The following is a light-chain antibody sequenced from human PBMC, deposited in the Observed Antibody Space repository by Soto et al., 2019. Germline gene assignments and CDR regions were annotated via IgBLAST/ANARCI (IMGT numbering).Light chain of an antibody. CDR3: MQALQNPVT. CDR1: QNLLHSNGNIY. CDR2: LGS. V-gene: IGKV2-28*01. Sequence: DIVLTQSPLSLPVTPGEPASISCRSSQNLLHSNGNIYLDWYLQKPGHSPQLLIYLGSNRASGVPDRFSGSGSGTDFTLRISRVEAEDVGVYYCMQALQNPVTFGGGTKVEIK. J-gene: IGKJ4*01.